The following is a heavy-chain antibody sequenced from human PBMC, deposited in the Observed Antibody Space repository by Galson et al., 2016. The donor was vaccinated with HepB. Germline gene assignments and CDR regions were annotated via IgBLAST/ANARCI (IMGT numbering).Heavy chain of an antibody. D-gene: IGHD2-15*01. Sequence: SLRLSCAASGFTFRTFSLHWIRQAPGKGLEWVAVTSYDEVNKYYADSVKGRFTISRDNSNNILYLQMNTLRPEDTGLYYCARDTSQYCSGGSCYSGTKIDYWGQGTLVTVSS. CDR2: TSYDEVNK. CDR3: ARDTSQYCSGGSCYSGTKIDY. J-gene: IGHJ4*02. CDR1: GFTFRTFS. V-gene: IGHV3-30-3*01.